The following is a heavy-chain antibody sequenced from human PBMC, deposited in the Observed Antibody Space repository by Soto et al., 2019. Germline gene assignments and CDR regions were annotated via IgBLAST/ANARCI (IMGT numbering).Heavy chain of an antibody. Sequence: SETLSLTCGVSDSSINSNYYWLWIRQPPGKGLEWIGAIHHSGTTYYTPSLKSRVTISMDTSKNHFSLRLTSVTAAETAIYYCERGIYGGNFEYWGQGTPVTAPQ. CDR3: ERGIYGGNFEY. CDR2: IHHSGTT. V-gene: IGHV4-38-2*01. CDR1: DSSINSNYY. D-gene: IGHD4-17*01. J-gene: IGHJ4*02.